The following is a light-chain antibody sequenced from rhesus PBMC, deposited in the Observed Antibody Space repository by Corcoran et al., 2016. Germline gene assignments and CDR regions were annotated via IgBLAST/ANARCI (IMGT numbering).Light chain of an antibody. Sequence: DIQMTQSPSSLSASVGDRVTITCRASQGITNDLAWYQQKPGEIPKLLIYEASRLRSGIPSRFSGSGSGTTFTLTISSLQAEDFATYYCQHYYSTPYSFGQGTKVEIK. CDR2: EAS. CDR1: QGITND. CDR3: QHYYSTPYS. J-gene: IGKJ2*01. V-gene: IGKV1-25*01.